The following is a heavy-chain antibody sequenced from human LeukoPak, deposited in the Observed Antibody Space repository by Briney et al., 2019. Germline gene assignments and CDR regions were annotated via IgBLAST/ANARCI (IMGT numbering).Heavy chain of an antibody. Sequence: PGGSLRLSCAASGFTFSRYAMHWVRQAPGKGLEWVAFIWNDGSTQNYADSVKGQFTISRDNSKKMVYVQMNSLRVDDTAVYYCARDWYYDSAGYFPYWGLGTVVTVSS. CDR3: ARDWYYDSAGYFPY. CDR2: IWNDGSTQ. J-gene: IGHJ4*02. D-gene: IGHD3-22*01. V-gene: IGHV3-33*01. CDR1: GFTFSRYA.